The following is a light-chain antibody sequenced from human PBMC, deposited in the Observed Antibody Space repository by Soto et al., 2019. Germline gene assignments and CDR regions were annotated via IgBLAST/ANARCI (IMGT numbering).Light chain of an antibody. V-gene: IGKV3-11*01. Sequence: EIVLTQSPSTLSLSPGERATLSCRASQSVNSYLAWYQQKPGQAPRLLIYDASNRATGIPARFSGSGSGTAVTLTISSLEPEDFAVYYCQQRSNWPPEYTFGQGTKLEIK. CDR1: QSVNSY. CDR3: QQRSNWPPEYT. J-gene: IGKJ2*01. CDR2: DAS.